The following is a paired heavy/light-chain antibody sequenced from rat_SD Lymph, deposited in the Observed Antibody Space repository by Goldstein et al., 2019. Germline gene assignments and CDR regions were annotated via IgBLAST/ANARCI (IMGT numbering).Light chain of an antibody. CDR2: FAS. CDR3: QQSYSLPFT. Sequence: DIVLTQSPATLSVTPGESVSLSCRASQGISTSIHWYQQKSNESPRLLIKFASQSISGIPSRFSGSGSGTDFTLSINRVESEDFSVYYCQQSYSLPFTFGSGTKLEIK. J-gene: IGKJ4*01. CDR1: QGISTS. V-gene: IGKV5S2*01.
Heavy chain of an antibody. D-gene: IGHD1-4*01. CDR3: ATGNSPMDA. V-gene: IGHV9-4*01. Sequence: QIQLVQSGPELKKPGESVKISCKASGYTFTDYAMHWVKQAPGKGLKWMGWINTYTGKPTYADDFKGRFVFSLEASASTANLQISNLKNEDTATYFCATGNSPMDAWGQGASVTVSS. CDR1: GYTFTDYA. J-gene: IGHJ4*01. CDR2: INTYTGKP.